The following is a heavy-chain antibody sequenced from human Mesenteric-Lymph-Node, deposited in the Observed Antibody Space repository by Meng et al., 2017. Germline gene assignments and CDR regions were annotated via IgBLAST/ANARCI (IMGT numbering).Heavy chain of an antibody. CDR1: GGSVSRGAYQ. J-gene: IGHJ4*02. D-gene: IGHD7-27*01. CDR2: AGTNFNPSV. CDR3: ARDHWGSLDY. Sequence: LQEPVPGRVGPSGPSSIICTASGGSVSRGAYQWGWIRQPPGKGLEWIGYAGTNFNPSVNINPSLKSRVTISLDTSKNQFSLKLSSVTAADTAVYYCARDHWGSLDYWGQGILVTVSS. V-gene: IGHV4-61*08.